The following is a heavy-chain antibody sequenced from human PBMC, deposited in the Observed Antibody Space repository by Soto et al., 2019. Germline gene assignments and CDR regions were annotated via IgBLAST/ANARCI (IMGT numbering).Heavy chain of an antibody. D-gene: IGHD5-12*01. CDR1: GFKFSTFA. J-gene: IGHJ6*02. CDR2: LGDSGTKT. CDR3: AKEFDPSGYYSYYYAMDV. V-gene: IGHV3-23*01. Sequence: PGGSLRLSCAASGFKFSTFAMSWVRQAPGKGLEWVSSLGDSGTKTYYAASVRGRFIITRDNSKNTVDLQMNSLRAEDTAVYYCAKEFDPSGYYSYYYAMDVWGQGNTVTVSS.